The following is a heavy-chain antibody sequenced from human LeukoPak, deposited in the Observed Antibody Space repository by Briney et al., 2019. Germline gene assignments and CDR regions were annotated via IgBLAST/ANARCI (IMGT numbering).Heavy chain of an antibody. CDR3: ARGSPYYDSSGYYPNWFDP. D-gene: IGHD3-22*01. Sequence: SETLSLTCTVSGGSISSYYWSWIRQPPGKGLEWIGYIYYSGSTNYNPSLKSRVTISVDTSKNQFSLKLCSVTAADTAVYYCARGSPYYDSSGYYPNWFDPWGQGTLVTVSS. V-gene: IGHV4-59*08. CDR2: IYYSGST. J-gene: IGHJ5*02. CDR1: GGSISSYY.